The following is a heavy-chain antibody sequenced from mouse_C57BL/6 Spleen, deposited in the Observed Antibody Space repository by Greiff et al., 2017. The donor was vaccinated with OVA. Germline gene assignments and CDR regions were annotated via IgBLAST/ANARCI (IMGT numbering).Heavy chain of an antibody. Sequence: EVKLVESGEGLVKPGGSLKLSCAASGFTFSSYAMSWVRQTPEKRLEWVAYISSGGDYIYYADTVKGRFTISRDNARNTLYLQMSSLKSEDTAMYYCTRDQGYDYDVDWFAYWGQGTLVTVSA. V-gene: IGHV5-9-1*02. CDR2: ISSGGDYI. J-gene: IGHJ3*01. CDR3: TRDQGYDYDVDWFAY. D-gene: IGHD2-4*01. CDR1: GFTFSSYA.